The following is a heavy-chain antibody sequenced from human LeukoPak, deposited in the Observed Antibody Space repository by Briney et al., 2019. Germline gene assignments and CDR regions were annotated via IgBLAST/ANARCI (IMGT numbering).Heavy chain of an antibody. V-gene: IGHV3-30*18. J-gene: IGHJ4*02. CDR3: ANVGWRAVAKTFDY. Sequence: GGSLRLSCAASGFTFSSYGMHWVRQAPGKGLEWVAVISYDGSNKYYADSVKGRLTISRDNSKSTLYLQMNSLRAEDTAVYYCANVGWRAVAKTFDYWGQGTLVTVSS. D-gene: IGHD6-19*01. CDR1: GFTFSSYG. CDR2: ISYDGSNK.